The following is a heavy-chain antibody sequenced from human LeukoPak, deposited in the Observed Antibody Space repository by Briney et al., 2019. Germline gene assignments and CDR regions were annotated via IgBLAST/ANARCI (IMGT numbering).Heavy chain of an antibody. CDR2: ISSSSSYI. J-gene: IGHJ4*02. Sequence: PGRSLRLSCAATGFSVSDTYMSWVRQAPGKGLEWVSSISSSSSYIYYADSVKGRFTISRDNAKNSLYLQMNSLRAEDTAVYYCARGGQRRDGYNRYFDYWGQGTLVTVSS. D-gene: IGHD5-24*01. CDR1: GFSVSDTY. CDR3: ARGGQRRDGYNRYFDY. V-gene: IGHV3-21*01.